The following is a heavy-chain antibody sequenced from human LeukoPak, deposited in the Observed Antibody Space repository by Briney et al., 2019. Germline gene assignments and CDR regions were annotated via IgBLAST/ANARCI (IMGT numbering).Heavy chain of an antibody. V-gene: IGHV3-23*01. J-gene: IGHJ4*02. CDR2: ISGSGGST. CDR1: GFTFSSYA. CDR3: AKDHSITFGGVINPDY. Sequence: GGSLRLSCAASGFTFSSYAMSWVRQAPGKGLEWVSAISGSGGSTYYADSVKGRFTISRDNSKNTLYLQMNSLRAEDTAVYYCAKDHSITFGGVINPDYWGQGTLVTVSS. D-gene: IGHD3-16*02.